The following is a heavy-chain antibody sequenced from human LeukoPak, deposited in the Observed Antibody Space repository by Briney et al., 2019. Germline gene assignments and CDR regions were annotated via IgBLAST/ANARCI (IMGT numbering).Heavy chain of an antibody. V-gene: IGHV4-4*09. Sequence: SETLSLTCTVSGGSISSYYWSWIRQPPGKGLEWIGYIYTSGSTNYNPSLKSRVTISVDTSKNQFSLKLSSVTAADTAVYYCARSQQLVPHWFDPWGQGTLVTVSS. CDR1: GGSISSYY. CDR2: IYTSGST. J-gene: IGHJ5*02. D-gene: IGHD6-13*01. CDR3: ARSQQLVPHWFDP.